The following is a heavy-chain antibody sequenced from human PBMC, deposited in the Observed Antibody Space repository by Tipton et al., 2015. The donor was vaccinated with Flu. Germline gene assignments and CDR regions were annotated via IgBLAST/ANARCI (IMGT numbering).Heavy chain of an antibody. CDR1: GFTFDDYA. CDR2: ISWNSNTI. CDR3: ARRDYSNYVSDPKNWFDS. V-gene: IGHV3-9*01. D-gene: IGHD4-11*01. Sequence: SLRLSCAASGFTFDDYAMHWVRQAPGKGLEWVSSISWNSNTIAYGDFVKGRFTISRDNGKNLVYLQMTSLRGEDTAMYYCARRDYSNYVSDPKNWFDSWGQGTLVTVSS. J-gene: IGHJ5*01.